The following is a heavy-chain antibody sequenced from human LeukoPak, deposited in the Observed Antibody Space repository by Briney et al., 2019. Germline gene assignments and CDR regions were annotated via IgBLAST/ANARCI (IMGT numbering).Heavy chain of an antibody. V-gene: IGHV3-30*04. D-gene: IGHD2-2*01. Sequence: GGSLRLSCALSGFTFRRYAMHWVRQTPGRGLEWLAVVSYDGGNTYYADSVRGRFTISRGNSRNTVFLQMYSLRPEDTAVYYCARDRYASRSYVMDVWGQGITVAVSS. J-gene: IGHJ6*02. CDR3: ARDRYASRSYVMDV. CDR2: VSYDGGNT. CDR1: GFTFRRYA.